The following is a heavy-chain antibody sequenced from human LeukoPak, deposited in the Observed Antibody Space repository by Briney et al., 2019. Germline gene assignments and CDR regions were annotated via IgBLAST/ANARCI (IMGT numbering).Heavy chain of an antibody. CDR2: VYPSGGT. J-gene: IGHJ4*02. V-gene: IGHV4-61*02. D-gene: IGHD2-15*01. CDR3: ATGGAPDCSVGTCYSLDS. Sequence: SQTLSLTCTVSGGSISSGTYYLSWIRQSAGEGLEWIGLVYPSGGTNYNPSLKSRLTISIDASKNQFSLNLSSVTAAGTAVYYCATGGAPDCSVGTCYSLDSWGQGTLVTVSS. CDR1: GGSISSGTYY.